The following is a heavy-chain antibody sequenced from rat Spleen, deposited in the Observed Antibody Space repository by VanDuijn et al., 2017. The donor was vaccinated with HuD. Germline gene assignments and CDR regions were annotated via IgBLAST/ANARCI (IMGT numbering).Heavy chain of an antibody. CDR1: GFTFSDYY. J-gene: IGHJ2*01. CDR3: ARRGYRYNYFDN. Sequence: EVQLVESDGGLVQPGRSLKLSCAASGFTFSDYYMAWVRQAPTKGLEWVATIRYDGKRTYYRDSVKGRFTISRDNAKSTLYLQMDILRSEEPAPEYCARRGYRYNYFDNWGQGVMGTVSS. V-gene: IGHV5-29*01. D-gene: IGHD1-5*01. CDR2: IRYDGKRT.